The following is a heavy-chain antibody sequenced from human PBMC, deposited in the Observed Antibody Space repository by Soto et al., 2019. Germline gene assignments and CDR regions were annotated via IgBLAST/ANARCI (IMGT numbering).Heavy chain of an antibody. CDR1: GFTFSSYG. V-gene: IGHV3-30*18. CDR3: AKETGYSSSWYGNYYYGMDV. J-gene: IGHJ6*02. D-gene: IGHD6-13*01. Sequence: QVQLVESGGGVVQPGRSLRLSCAASGFTFSSYGMHWVRQAPGKGLEWVAVISYDGSNKYYADSVKGRFTISRDNSKNTLYLQMNSLRAEDTAVYYCAKETGYSSSWYGNYYYGMDVWGQATTVTVSS. CDR2: ISYDGSNK.